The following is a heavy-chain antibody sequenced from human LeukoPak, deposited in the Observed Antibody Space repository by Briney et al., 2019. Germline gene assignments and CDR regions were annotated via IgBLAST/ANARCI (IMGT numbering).Heavy chain of an antibody. V-gene: IGHV4-59*01. CDR3: ARYGYDSPYYFDY. CDR2: IYYTGST. D-gene: IGHD5-12*01. J-gene: IGHJ4*02. Sequence: SETLSLTCTVSGGSISSYFWTWTRQPPGEGLEWIGYIYYTGSTKYNPSLKSRVTISVDTSKNQFSLKLSSVTAADTAVYFCARYGYDSPYYFDYWGQGTLVTVSA. CDR1: GGSISSYF.